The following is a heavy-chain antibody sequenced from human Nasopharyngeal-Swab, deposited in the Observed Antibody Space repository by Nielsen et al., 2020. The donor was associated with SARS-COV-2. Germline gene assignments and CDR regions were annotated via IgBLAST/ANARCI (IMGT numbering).Heavy chain of an antibody. J-gene: IGHJ6*02. D-gene: IGHD2-2*01. CDR1: GFTFSSYG. V-gene: IGHV3-33*01. CDR2: IWYDGSNK. CDR3: ARDRYCSSTSCYELNYYYGMDV. Sequence: GESLKISCAASGFTFSSYGMHWVRQAPGKGLEWVAVIWYDGSNKYYADSMKGRFTISRDNSKNTLYLQMNSLRAEDTAVYYCARDRYCSSTSCYELNYYYGMDVWGQGTTVTVSS.